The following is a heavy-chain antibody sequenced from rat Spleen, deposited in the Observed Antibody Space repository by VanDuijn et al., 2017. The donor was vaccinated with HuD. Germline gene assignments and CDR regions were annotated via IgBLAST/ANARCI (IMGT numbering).Heavy chain of an antibody. CDR2: ISTGGGNT. Sequence: EVQLVESGGGLVQPGRSLKLSCAASGFTFSNYDMAWVRQAPTTGLEWVASISTGGGNTYYRDPVKGRFTISRDNAKSTLYLQMDSLGSEDTATYYCARQDTSGYSNWFAYWGQGTLVTVSS. CDR3: ARQDTSGYSNWFAY. CDR1: GFTFSNYD. J-gene: IGHJ3*01. D-gene: IGHD4-3*01. V-gene: IGHV5S23*01.